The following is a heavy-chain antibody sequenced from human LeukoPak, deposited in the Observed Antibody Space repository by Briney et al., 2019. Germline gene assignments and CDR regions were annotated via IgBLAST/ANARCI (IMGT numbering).Heavy chain of an antibody. CDR2: ISAYNGNT. J-gene: IGHJ4*02. D-gene: IGHD1-26*01. Sequence: GASVKVSCKASGCTFTSYGISWVRQAPGQGLERMGWISAYNGNTNYAQKLQGRVTMTTDTSTSTAYMELRSLRSDDPAVYYCARGPLQRSGSYYDYWGQGTLVTVSS. V-gene: IGHV1-18*01. CDR1: GCTFTSYG. CDR3: ARGPLQRSGSYYDY.